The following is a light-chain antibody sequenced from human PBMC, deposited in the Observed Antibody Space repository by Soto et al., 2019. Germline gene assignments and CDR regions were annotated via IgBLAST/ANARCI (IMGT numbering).Light chain of an antibody. CDR2: EVT. CDR1: SSDVGSYHL. CDR3: CSYAGSSTLVV. Sequence: QSVLTQPASVSGSPGQSITISCTGTSSDVGSYHLVSWYQQHPGKAPKLMIYEVTKRPSGVSNRFSGSKSGNTASLTISGLQAEDEAYYYCCSYAGSSTLVVFGGGTKLTVL. V-gene: IGLV2-23*02. J-gene: IGLJ2*01.